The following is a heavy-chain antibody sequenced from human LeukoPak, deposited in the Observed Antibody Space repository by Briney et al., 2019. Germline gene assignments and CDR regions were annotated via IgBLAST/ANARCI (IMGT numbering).Heavy chain of an antibody. Sequence: GGSLRLSCTASGFTFSSYSMNWVRQAPGKGLEWVSSISSGSSYIYYADSVKGRFTISRDNAKNSLYLQMNSLRAEDTAVFYCARDPLPFGCSSTACPRYYFDYWGQGALVTVSS. CDR1: GFTFSSYS. V-gene: IGHV3-21*01. D-gene: IGHD2-2*01. CDR2: ISSGSSYI. CDR3: ARDPLPFGCSSTACPRYYFDY. J-gene: IGHJ4*02.